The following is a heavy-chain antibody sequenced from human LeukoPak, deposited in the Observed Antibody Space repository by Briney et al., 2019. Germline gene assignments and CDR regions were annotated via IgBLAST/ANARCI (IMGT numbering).Heavy chain of an antibody. CDR2: ISSSSSYI. V-gene: IGHV3-21*01. J-gene: IGHJ3*02. CDR1: GFTFSSYS. CDR3: ARDLVMGVATIGAFDI. D-gene: IGHD5-12*01. Sequence: GGSLRLSCAASGFTFSSYSMNWVRQAPGKGLEWVSSISSSSSYIYYADSVKGRFTISRDNAKNSLYLQMNSLRAEDTAVYYCARDLVMGVATIGAFDIWGQGTMVTVSS.